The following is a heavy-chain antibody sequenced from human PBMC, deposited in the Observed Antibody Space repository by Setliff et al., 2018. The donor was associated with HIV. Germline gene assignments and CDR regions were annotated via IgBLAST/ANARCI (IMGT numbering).Heavy chain of an antibody. D-gene: IGHD4-17*01. CDR2: ISSSSSTI. V-gene: IGHV3-48*04. CDR1: GFTFSSYS. J-gene: IGHJ4*02. CDR3: AREIYWDGDREDY. Sequence: GGSLRLSCAASGFTFSSYSMNWVRQAPGKGLEWVSYISSSSSTIYYADSVKGRFTISRDNAKNSLYLQMNSLRAEDTAVYYCAREIYWDGDREDYWGQGTLVTVSS.